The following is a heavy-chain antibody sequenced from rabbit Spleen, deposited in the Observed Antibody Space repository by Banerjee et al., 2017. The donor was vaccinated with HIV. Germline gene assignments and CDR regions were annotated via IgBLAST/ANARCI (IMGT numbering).Heavy chain of an antibody. Sequence: QEQLVESGGGLVQPEGSLTLTCTASGFSFSSRFYMCWVRQAPGKGLEWIGYIAAGVSGTTYYATWAKGRFTISNPSSTTVTLQMTSLTAADTATYFCARDTATSFSTYGMDLWGQGTLVTVS. CDR1: GFSFSSRFY. J-gene: IGHJ6*01. V-gene: IGHV1S45*01. CDR3: ARDTATSFSTYGMDL. D-gene: IGHD1-1*01. CDR2: IAAGVSGTT.